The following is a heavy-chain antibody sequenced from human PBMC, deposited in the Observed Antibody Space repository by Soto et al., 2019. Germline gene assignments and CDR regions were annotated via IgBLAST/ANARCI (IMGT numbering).Heavy chain of an antibody. V-gene: IGHV1-69*06. Sequence: QVQLVQSGAEVKKPGSSVKVSCKASGGTFSSYAISWVRQAPGQGLEWMGGIIPIFGTANYAQKFQGRVTITADKSTSTAYMELSSLRSEDTAVYYCARGGLGYCSSTSCYTGEHYYGMDVWGQGTTVTVSS. D-gene: IGHD2-2*02. CDR3: ARGGLGYCSSTSCYTGEHYYGMDV. CDR1: GGTFSSYA. CDR2: IIPIFGTA. J-gene: IGHJ6*02.